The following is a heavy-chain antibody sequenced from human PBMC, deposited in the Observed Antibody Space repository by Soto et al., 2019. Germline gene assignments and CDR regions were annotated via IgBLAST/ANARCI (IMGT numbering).Heavy chain of an antibody. CDR3: ARSRYTSGWWSPPFDY. CDR2: IYYSGST. Sequence: SETLSLTCAVSGGSISSYYWSWIRQPPGKGLEWIGYIYYSGSTNYNPSLKSRVTISVDTSKNQFSLKLTSVTAADTAVYYCARSRYTSGWWSPPFDYWGQGTLVTVSA. V-gene: IGHV4-59*01. D-gene: IGHD6-19*01. CDR1: GGSISSYY. J-gene: IGHJ4*02.